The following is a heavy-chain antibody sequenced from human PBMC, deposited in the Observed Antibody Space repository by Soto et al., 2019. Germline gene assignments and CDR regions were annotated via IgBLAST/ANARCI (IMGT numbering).Heavy chain of an antibody. CDR2: VIPLYNTS. J-gene: IGHJ5*02. D-gene: IGHD4-17*01. V-gene: IGHV1-69*06. CDR3: SSGSSMTAVTVFEP. CDR1: GGTFNSYS. Sequence: QVQLEQSGPEVKRPGSSVKVSCKASGGTFNSYSVNWVRQAPGQGLEWIGGVIPLYNTSNYALKFQGRVTITADKSTSTVYMSLSSLRSDDTAVYFCSSGSSMTAVTVFEPWGQGTLVTVSS.